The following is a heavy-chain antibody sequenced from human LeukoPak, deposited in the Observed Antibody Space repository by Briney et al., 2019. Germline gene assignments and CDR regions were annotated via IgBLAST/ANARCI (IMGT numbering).Heavy chain of an antibody. Sequence: GGSLRPSCAASGFTFSSYAMHWVRQAPGKGLEGVAVISYDGSNKYYADSVKGRFTISRDNSKNTLYLQMNSLRAEDTAVYYCAKKVVGATGFDYWGQGTLVTVSS. J-gene: IGHJ4*02. V-gene: IGHV3-30-3*01. CDR2: ISYDGSNK. CDR3: AKKVVGATGFDY. D-gene: IGHD1-26*01. CDR1: GFTFSSYA.